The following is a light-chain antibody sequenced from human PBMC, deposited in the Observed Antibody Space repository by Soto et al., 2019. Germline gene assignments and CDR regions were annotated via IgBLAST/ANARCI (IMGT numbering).Light chain of an antibody. CDR1: NIGSKS. V-gene: IGLV3-21*04. CDR2: YDN. CDR3: QVWDSSSDLRGV. J-gene: IGLJ2*01. Sequence: SYELTQPPSVSVAPGKTARITCGGNNIGSKSVHWYQQKPGQAPVLVIYYDNDRPSGIPERFSGSNSGNTATLTIGRVEAGDEADYYCQVWDSSSDLRGVFGGGTKLTVL.